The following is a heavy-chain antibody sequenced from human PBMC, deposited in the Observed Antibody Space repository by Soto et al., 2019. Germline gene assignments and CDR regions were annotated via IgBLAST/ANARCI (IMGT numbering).Heavy chain of an antibody. CDR1: GFTFSSYI. J-gene: IGHJ4*02. D-gene: IGHD6-19*01. CDR2: ISSSSSYI. CDR3: ARDGIAVAGTDY. V-gene: IGHV3-21*01. Sequence: GGSLRLSCAASGFTFSSYIMNWVRQAPGKGLEWVSSISSSSSYIYYADSVKGRFTISRDNAKNSLYPQMNSLRAEDTAVYYCARDGIAVAGTDYWGQGTLVTVSS.